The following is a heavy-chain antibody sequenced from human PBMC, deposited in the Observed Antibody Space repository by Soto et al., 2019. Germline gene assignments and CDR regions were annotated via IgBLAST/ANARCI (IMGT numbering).Heavy chain of an antibody. Sequence: QVQVQESGPGLVKPSGTLSLTCAVSGGSISNSNWWSWVRQSPGKGREWIGEIYQSGSAKYNPSLKSRVAISLDTSNNQFLLQLSSVTAADTAVYYCARGHCPGSSCQEYWGQGTLVTVAS. D-gene: IGHD3-10*02. CDR2: IYQSGSA. CDR1: GGSISNSNW. V-gene: IGHV4-4*02. J-gene: IGHJ4*02. CDR3: ARGHCPGSSCQEY.